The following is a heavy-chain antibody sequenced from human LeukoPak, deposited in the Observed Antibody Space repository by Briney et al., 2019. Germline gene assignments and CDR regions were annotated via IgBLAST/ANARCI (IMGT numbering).Heavy chain of an antibody. J-gene: IGHJ4*02. Sequence: GGSLRLSCAASGFTFSSYAMSWVRQAPGKGLEWVSAISGSGGSTYYADSVKGRFIISRDNSKNTLYLQMNSLRAEDTAVYYCAKGAQTYYYDSSGHYYFDYWGQGTLVTVSS. V-gene: IGHV3-23*01. CDR2: ISGSGGST. D-gene: IGHD3-22*01. CDR3: AKGAQTYYYDSSGHYYFDY. CDR1: GFTFSSYA.